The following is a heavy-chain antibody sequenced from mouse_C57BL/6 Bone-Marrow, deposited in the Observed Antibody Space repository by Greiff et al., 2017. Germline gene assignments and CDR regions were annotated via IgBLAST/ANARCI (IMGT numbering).Heavy chain of an antibody. J-gene: IGHJ4*01. Sequence: EVKLQESGADLVKPGGSLKLSCAASGFTFSSYGMSWVRQTPDKRLEWVATISSGGSYTYYPDSVKGRFTISRDNAKNTLYLQMSSLKSEDTAMYYCARRGRTMDYWGQGTSVTVSS. CDR2: ISSGGSYT. CDR1: GFTFSSYG. V-gene: IGHV5-6*02. CDR3: ARRGRTMDY.